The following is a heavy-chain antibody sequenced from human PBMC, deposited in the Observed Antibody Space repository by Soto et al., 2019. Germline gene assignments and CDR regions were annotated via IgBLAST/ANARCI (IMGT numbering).Heavy chain of an antibody. CDR2: IGGSGST. CDR3: AKRAITTLKYFDY. D-gene: IGHD6-6*01. V-gene: IGHV3-23*01. CDR1: EFTFSTYA. Sequence: SLRLSCAASEFTFSTYAMSWVRQAPGKGLEWVSTIGGSGSTYYADSVKGRFTVSRDNSKNTVYLQMNSLRAEDTAVYYCAKRAITTLKYFDYWGQGALVTVSS. J-gene: IGHJ4*02.